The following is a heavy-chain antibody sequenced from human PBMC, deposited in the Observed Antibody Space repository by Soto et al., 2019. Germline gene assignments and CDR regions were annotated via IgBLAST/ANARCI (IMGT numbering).Heavy chain of an antibody. V-gene: IGHV4-34*01. CDR3: ARAKKGYYVSLDYFYYCYVDV. CDR2: INHSGST. Sequence: QVQLQQWGAGLLKPSETLSLTCAVYGGSFSGYYWSWIRQPPGKGLEWIGEINHSGSTNYNPSLKSRFTISVDTSKNQFSLKLSAVTAADTAVYYCARAKKGYYVSLDYFYYCYVDVWGKGTTVTVSS. J-gene: IGHJ6*03. CDR1: GGSFSGYY. D-gene: IGHD3-22*01.